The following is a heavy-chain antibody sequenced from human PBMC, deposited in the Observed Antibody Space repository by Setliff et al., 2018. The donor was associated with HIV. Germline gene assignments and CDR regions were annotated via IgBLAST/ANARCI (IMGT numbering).Heavy chain of an antibody. CDR3: ARDHLYYYDSSGYYKKTSAFDI. Sequence: GGSLRLSCAASGFTFSDYYMSWIRQAPGKGLEWVSYISSRGSTIYYADSVKGRFTISRDNAKNSLYLQMNSLRAEDTAVYYCARDHLYYYDSSGYYKKTSAFDIWGQGTMVTVSS. CDR2: ISSRGSTI. CDR1: GFTFSDYY. V-gene: IGHV3-11*04. J-gene: IGHJ3*02. D-gene: IGHD3-22*01.